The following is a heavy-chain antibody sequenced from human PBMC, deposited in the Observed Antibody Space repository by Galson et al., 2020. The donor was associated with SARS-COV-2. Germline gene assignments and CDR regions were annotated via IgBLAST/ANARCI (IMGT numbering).Heavy chain of an antibody. Sequence: GGSLRLSCTASGFTFGDYAMSWFRQAPGKGLEWVGYIRNNVYGGTTEYAASVKGRFTIARENSKSIAYLQMNSLKTEDTAVYYCTRVPQNTVGVADYWGQGTLVTVSS. CDR3: TRVPQNTVGVADY. CDR1: GFTFGDYA. V-gene: IGHV3-49*03. J-gene: IGHJ4*02. CDR2: IRNNVYGGTT. D-gene: IGHD1-26*01.